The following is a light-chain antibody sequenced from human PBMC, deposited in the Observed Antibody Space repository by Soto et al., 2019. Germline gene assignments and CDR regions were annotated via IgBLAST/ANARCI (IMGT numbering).Light chain of an antibody. J-gene: IGKJ2*01. CDR3: QQYESTPHT. Sequence: DIVMTQSPDSLAVSLGERATINCKSSQSVLYSSNNKNYLAWYQQRPGQPPKLLIYWASTRESGVPDRFSGSGSGTDFTLTITSLQAEDVAVYYCQQYESTPHTFCHGTKLEIK. CDR1: QSVLYSSNNKNY. CDR2: WAS. V-gene: IGKV4-1*01.